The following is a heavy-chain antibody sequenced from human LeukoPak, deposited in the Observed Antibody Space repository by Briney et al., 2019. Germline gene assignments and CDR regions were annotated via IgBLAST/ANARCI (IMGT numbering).Heavy chain of an antibody. Sequence: PGRSLRLSCAASGFTFSSYAMHWVRQAPGKGLEWVAVILYDGSNKYYADSVKGRFTISRDNSKNTLYLQMNSLRAEDTAVYYCARVRGTLTGCFDYWGQGTLVTVSS. CDR1: GFTFSSYA. CDR3: ARVRGTLTGCFDY. V-gene: IGHV3-30*04. CDR2: ILYDGSNK. J-gene: IGHJ4*02. D-gene: IGHD3-9*01.